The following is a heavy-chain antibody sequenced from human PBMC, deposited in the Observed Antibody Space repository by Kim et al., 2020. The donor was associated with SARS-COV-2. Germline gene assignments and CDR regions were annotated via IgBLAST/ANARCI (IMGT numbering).Heavy chain of an antibody. V-gene: IGHV3-73*01. CDR3: TRVPATTLAFWDAYD. D-gene: IGHD3-3*02. J-gene: IGHJ3*02. Sequence: GGSLRLSCAASGVSFSDTAMHWVRQASGKGLEWVGRIRSKANSYATTYAASVKGRFTISRDDSKNAAYLQMNSLKTEDTAVYYCTRVPATTLAFWDAYD. CDR1: GVSFSDTA. CDR2: IRSKANSYAT.